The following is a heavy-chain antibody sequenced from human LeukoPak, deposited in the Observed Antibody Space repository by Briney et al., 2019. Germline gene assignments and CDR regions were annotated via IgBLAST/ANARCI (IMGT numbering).Heavy chain of an antibody. V-gene: IGHV3-30-3*01. Sequence: GGSLRLSCAATGFTFSNYAIHWGRQAPGKGLEWVAFISDDGSRQHYADSVKGRFTISRDNSKNTLYLQVNSLRAEDTAVYYCAKDPLVRGVTYDYWGQGTLVTVSS. CDR1: GFTFSNYA. CDR3: AKDPLVRGVTYDY. CDR2: ISDDGSRQ. J-gene: IGHJ4*02. D-gene: IGHD3-10*01.